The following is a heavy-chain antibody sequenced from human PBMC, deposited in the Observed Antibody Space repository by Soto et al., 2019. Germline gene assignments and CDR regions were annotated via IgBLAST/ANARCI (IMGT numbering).Heavy chain of an antibody. J-gene: IGHJ6*02. V-gene: IGHV4-34*01. D-gene: IGHD5-12*01. Sequence: QVQLQQWGAGLLKPSETLSLTCAVYGGSFSGYYWSWIRQPPGKGLEWIGEINHSGSTNYNPSLKSRVTISVDTSKTQFSLKLSSVTAADTAVYYCASPWVATTNHYYYYGMDVWGQGTTVTVSS. CDR2: INHSGST. CDR3: ASPWVATTNHYYYYGMDV. CDR1: GGSFSGYY.